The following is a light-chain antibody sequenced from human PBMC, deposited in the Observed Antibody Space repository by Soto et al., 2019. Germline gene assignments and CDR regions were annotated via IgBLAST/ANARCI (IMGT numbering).Light chain of an antibody. J-gene: IGKJ5*01. CDR3: QHYDRSPPVT. V-gene: IGKV3-20*01. CDR2: GAS. CDR1: QSVSSSY. Sequence: EIVLTQSPGTLSLSPGERATLSCRASQSVSSSYLAWYQQKPGQAPRLLIYGASSRATGIPDRFSGSGSETDFTLTITRLEPEDFAVYYCQHYDRSPPVTFGQGTRLEIK.